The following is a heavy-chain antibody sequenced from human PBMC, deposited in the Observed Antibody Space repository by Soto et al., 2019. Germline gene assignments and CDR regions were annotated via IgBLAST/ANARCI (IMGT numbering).Heavy chain of an antibody. CDR2: IIPVFGRP. CDR1: GGSFSSFG. D-gene: IGHD5-12*01. J-gene: IGHJ1*01. Sequence: ASVKVSCKASGGSFSSFGISWVRQAPGQGLEWMGGIIPVFGRPNYAQRFRGRLTITADESTNTVYLELIDLRSEDTAVYYCAREGSGYNLWGQGTQVTVSS. CDR3: AREGSGYNL. V-gene: IGHV1-69*13.